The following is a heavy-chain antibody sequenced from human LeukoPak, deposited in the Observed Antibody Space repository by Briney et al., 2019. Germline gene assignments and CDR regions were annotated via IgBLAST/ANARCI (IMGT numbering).Heavy chain of an antibody. CDR2: INHSGST. Sequence: SETLSLTCAVYGGSFSGYCWSWIRQPPGKGLEWIGEINHSGSTNYNPSLKSRVTISVDTSKNQFSLKLSSVTAADTAVYYCAESSGSSVFDYWGQGTLVTVSS. CDR3: AESSGSSVFDY. V-gene: IGHV4-34*01. J-gene: IGHJ4*02. D-gene: IGHD3-10*01. CDR1: GGSFSGYC.